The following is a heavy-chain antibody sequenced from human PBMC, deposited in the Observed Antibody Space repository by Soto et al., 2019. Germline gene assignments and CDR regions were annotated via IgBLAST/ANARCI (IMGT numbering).Heavy chain of an antibody. D-gene: IGHD2-2*01. CDR1: GVTISSYA. Sequence: GGSPRLACSASGVTISSYAMSWVRQAPGKGLEWVSAISGSGGSTYYADSVKGRFTISRDNSKNTLYLQMNSLRAEDTAVYYCAKDGTPSYIVVVPAADYFDYWGQGT. CDR2: ISGSGGST. CDR3: AKDGTPSYIVVVPAADYFDY. J-gene: IGHJ4*02. V-gene: IGHV3-23*01.